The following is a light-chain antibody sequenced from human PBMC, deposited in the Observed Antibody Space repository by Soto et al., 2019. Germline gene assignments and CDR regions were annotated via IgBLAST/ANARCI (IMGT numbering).Light chain of an antibody. J-gene: IGLJ1*01. CDR2: EGS. CDR1: SSDVGGYDY. CDR3: SSYSNSTTYL. Sequence: QSALTQPASVSGSPGQSITISCTGTSSDVGGYDYVSRYQLHPGKAPKLMIFEGSNRRSGVSYRLSGSKSSNTASLTISALHAEDEADYFCSSYSNSTTYLFGTETKVTLL. V-gene: IGLV2-14*01.